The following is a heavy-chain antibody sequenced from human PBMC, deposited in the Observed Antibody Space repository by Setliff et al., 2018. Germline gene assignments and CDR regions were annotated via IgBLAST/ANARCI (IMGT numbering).Heavy chain of an antibody. Sequence: ASVKVSCKASGYAFTSHYMHWVRQAPGLGLEWMGTINPSSGRTSYAQKFQGRVTMTRDTSTSTVYMDMSSLGSEDTAVYYCARDVFPYHYEGAFDIWGQGTMVTVSS. J-gene: IGHJ3*02. CDR2: INPSSGRT. D-gene: IGHD3-22*01. CDR1: GYAFTSHY. CDR3: ARDVFPYHYEGAFDI. V-gene: IGHV1-46*01.